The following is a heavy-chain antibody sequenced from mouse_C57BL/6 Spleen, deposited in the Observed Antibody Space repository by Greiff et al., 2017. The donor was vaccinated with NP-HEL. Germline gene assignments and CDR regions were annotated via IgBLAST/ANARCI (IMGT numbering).Heavy chain of an antibody. CDR2: IDPETGGT. V-gene: IGHV1-15*01. CDR3: TRRGIYDGYYAWFAY. J-gene: IGHJ3*01. D-gene: IGHD2-3*01. Sequence: QVQLKESGAELVRPGASVTLSCKASGYTFTDYEMHWVKQTPVHGLEWIGAIDPETGGTAYNQKFKGKAILTADKSSSTAYMELRSLTSEDSAVYYCTRRGIYDGYYAWFAYWGQGTLVTVSA. CDR1: GYTFTDYE.